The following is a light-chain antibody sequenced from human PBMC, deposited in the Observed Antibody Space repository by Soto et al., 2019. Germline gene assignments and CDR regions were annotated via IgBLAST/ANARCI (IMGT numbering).Light chain of an antibody. J-gene: IGLJ2*01. Sequence: QSVLTQPPSASGTPGQRVTISCSGSSSNIGSNTVNWYQQLPGTAPKVLIYSNDQRPSGVPDRFSGSKSGTSASLAISGLQSEDEADYYCAAWDDSLDAVFGGGTKVTVL. CDR3: AAWDDSLDAV. CDR2: SND. V-gene: IGLV1-44*01. CDR1: SSNIGSNT.